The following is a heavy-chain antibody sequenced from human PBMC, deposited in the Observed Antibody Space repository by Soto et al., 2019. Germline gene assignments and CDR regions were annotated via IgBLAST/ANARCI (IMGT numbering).Heavy chain of an antibody. D-gene: IGHD6-13*01. CDR1: GCSISSYY. CDR2: IYYSGST. Sequence: SETLSLTCTVSGCSISSYYWSWIRQPPGKGLEWIGYIYYSGSTNYNPSLKSRVTISVDTSKNQFSLKLSSVTAADTAVYYCASSSWKRIDYWGQGTLVTVSS. V-gene: IGHV4-59*01. J-gene: IGHJ4*02. CDR3: ASSSWKRIDY.